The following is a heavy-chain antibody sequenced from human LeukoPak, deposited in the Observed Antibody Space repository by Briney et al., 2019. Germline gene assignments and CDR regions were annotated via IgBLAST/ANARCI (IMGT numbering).Heavy chain of an antibody. V-gene: IGHV1-18*01. D-gene: IGHD2-2*01. CDR1: RYTLTSYG. Sequence: GASVKVSCKASRYTLTSYGISWVRQAPGQGLEWMGWISAYNGNTNYAQTLQGRVTMTTDTSTSTAYMEQRSLRSDDTAVYYCARDRWLQDIVVVPAATAFDIWGQGTMVTVSS. CDR3: ARDRWLQDIVVVPAATAFDI. J-gene: IGHJ3*02. CDR2: ISAYNGNT.